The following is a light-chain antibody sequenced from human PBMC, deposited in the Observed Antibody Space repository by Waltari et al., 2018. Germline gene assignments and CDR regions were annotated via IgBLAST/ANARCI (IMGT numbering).Light chain of an antibody. CDR3: QQYDSSPMYT. Sequence: EIVLTQSPGTLSLSPGERATLSCRGRQSVSSSYLAWYQQKPGQAPRLLIYGASSRATGIPDRFSGSGSGTDFTLTISRLEPEDFAVYYCQQYDSSPMYTFGQGTKLEIK. CDR1: QSVSSSY. V-gene: IGKV3-20*01. CDR2: GAS. J-gene: IGKJ2*01.